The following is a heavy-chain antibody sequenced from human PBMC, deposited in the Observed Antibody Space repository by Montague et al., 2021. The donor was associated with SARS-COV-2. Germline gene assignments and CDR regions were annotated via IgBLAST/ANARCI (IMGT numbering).Heavy chain of an antibody. CDR3: ASGITIVRGVILRGYFDL. J-gene: IGHJ2*01. V-gene: IGHV1-69*04. CDR1: GGTFSSYA. CDR2: IIPILGIA. D-gene: IGHD3-10*01. Sequence: SVRVSCKASGGTFSSYAISWVRQAPGQGLEWMGRIIPILGIANYAQRFQGRVTITADKSTSTACMELSSLRSEDTAVYYCASGITIVRGVILRGYFDLWGRGTLVTVSS.